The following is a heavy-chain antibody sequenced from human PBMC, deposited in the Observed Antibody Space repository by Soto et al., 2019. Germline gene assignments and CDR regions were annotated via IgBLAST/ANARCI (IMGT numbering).Heavy chain of an antibody. CDR3: ARLVAAAVPFIDY. CDR2: IYYSGST. D-gene: IGHD6-13*01. J-gene: IGHJ4*02. Sequence: SETLSLTCTVSGGSISSYYWSWIRQPPGKGLEWIGYIYYSGSTNYNPSLKSRVTISVDTSKNQFSLKLSSVTAADTAVYYCARLVAAAVPFIDYWGQGTLVTVSS. CDR1: GGSISSYY. V-gene: IGHV4-59*08.